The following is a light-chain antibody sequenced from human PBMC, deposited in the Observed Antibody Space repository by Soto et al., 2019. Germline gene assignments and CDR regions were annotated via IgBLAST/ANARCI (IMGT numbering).Light chain of an antibody. Sequence: DIKMTQSPSSLSASVGDRVTITCRASQDISSYLAWYQQKPGKVPMLLIYAASTLQSGVPSRFSGSGSGTDFTLTISSLQPEDVATYYCQKYNSAPSLTFGGGTKVEIK. CDR2: AAS. J-gene: IGKJ4*01. V-gene: IGKV1-27*01. CDR1: QDISSY. CDR3: QKYNSAPSLT.